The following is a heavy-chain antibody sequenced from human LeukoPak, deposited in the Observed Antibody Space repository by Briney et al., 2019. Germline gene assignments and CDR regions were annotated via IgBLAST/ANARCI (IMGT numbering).Heavy chain of an antibody. J-gene: IGHJ4*02. CDR2: IDSDGSST. D-gene: IGHD3-9*01. CDR1: GFTFNMYW. Sequence: PGGSLRLSCAASGFTFNMYWMHWVRQAPGKGLVWVSRIDSDGSSTNYADSVKGRFTISRDNAKDTLYLQMNSLRAEDTAIYYCARASRADAINLDYWGQGAPVTVSS. V-gene: IGHV3-74*01. CDR3: ARASRADAINLDY.